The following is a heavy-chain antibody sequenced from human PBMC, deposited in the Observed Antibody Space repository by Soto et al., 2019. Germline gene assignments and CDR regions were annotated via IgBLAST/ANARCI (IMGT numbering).Heavy chain of an antibody. J-gene: IGHJ6*02. Sequence: SETLSLTCAVYGGSFSGYYWSRIRQPPGKGLEWIGYIYYSGSTYYNPSLKSRVTISVDTSKNQFSLKLSSVTAADTAVYYCARDRGPLRTPVYYYYGMDVWGQGTTVTVSS. CDR3: ARDRGPLRTPVYYYYGMDV. CDR2: IYYSGST. CDR1: GGSFSGYY. D-gene: IGHD3-10*01. V-gene: IGHV4-30-4*08.